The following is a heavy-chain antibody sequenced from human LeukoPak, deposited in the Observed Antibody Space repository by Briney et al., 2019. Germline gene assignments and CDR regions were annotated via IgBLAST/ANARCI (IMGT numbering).Heavy chain of an antibody. CDR3: ERHLGYDYVWGSYRYTGNDIDY. J-gene: IGHJ4*02. V-gene: IGHV4-38-2*01. CDR1: GYSISSGYY. D-gene: IGHD3-16*02. CDR2: IYHSGST. Sequence: SETLSLTCAVSGYSISSGYYWGWIRQPPGKGLEWIGSIYHSGSTYYNPSLKSRVTISVDTSKNQFSLKLSSVTAADTAVYYCERHLGYDYVWGSYRYTGNDIDYWGQGTLVTVSS.